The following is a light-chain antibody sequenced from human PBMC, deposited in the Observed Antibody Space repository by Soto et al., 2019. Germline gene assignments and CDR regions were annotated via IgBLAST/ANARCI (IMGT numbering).Light chain of an antibody. V-gene: IGLV1-40*01. J-gene: IGLJ3*02. CDR3: QSYDRSVSGPV. Sequence: QSVLTQPPSMSGAPGQRVTISCTGGSSNIGAGYDVHWYQQFPGAAPKPLVYGKNNRPSGVSDRFSGSKSDTSASLAITGLQAXXXXEXYCQSYDRSVSGPVFGGGTKLTVL. CDR2: GKN. CDR1: SSNIGAGYD.